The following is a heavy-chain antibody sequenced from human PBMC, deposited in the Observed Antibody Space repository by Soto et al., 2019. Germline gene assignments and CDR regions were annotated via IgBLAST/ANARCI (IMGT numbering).Heavy chain of an antibody. J-gene: IGHJ4*02. V-gene: IGHV1-69*01. CDR1: GGTFSGYV. CDR3: ATHGLGVSSPPYFDN. Sequence: QLVQSGSEVKKPGSSVKVSCQASGGTFSGYVVTWVRQAPGQGLEWMGEFVPLFGTTNYAQRFSGRITIPAEESTSTAYMELRPLRSDDTAVYYWATHGLGVSSPPYFDNWGQGTRVTGSS. D-gene: IGHD3-16*01. CDR2: FVPLFGTT.